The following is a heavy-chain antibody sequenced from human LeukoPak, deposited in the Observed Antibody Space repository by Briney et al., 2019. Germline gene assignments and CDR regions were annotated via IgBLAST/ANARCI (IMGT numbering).Heavy chain of an antibody. Sequence: GGSLRLSCVGSGFTFSNFWMHWVRQAPGKGPVWVSRISNNGITTTDADSVRGRFTISRDNAKNTLYLQMNSLRAEDTAVYYCARSSSSPNYYYYGMDVWGQGTTVTVSS. CDR3: ARSSSSPNYYYYGMDV. D-gene: IGHD2-2*01. J-gene: IGHJ6*02. V-gene: IGHV3-74*03. CDR1: GFTFSNFW. CDR2: ISNNGITT.